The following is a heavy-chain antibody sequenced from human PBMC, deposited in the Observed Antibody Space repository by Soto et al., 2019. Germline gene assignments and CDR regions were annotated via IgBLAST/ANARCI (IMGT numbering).Heavy chain of an antibody. Sequence: QVQLVESGGGVVQPGRSLRLSCAASGFTFSSYAMNWVRQAPGKGLEWVAVISYDGSNKYYADSVKGRFTISRDNSKNTLYLQMDSLRDEDTAVYYGASTMDVWGQGTTVTVSS. CDR3: ASTMDV. CDR2: ISYDGSNK. J-gene: IGHJ6*02. V-gene: IGHV3-30-3*01. CDR1: GFTFSSYA.